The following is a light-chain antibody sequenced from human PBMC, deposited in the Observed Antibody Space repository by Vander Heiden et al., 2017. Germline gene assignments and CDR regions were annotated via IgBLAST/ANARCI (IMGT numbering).Light chain of an antibody. Sequence: EIVMTQSPSTLCVSPGCRATLSCRASQSVSSNLAWYQQKPGQAPRLLIYGASTRDTGIPARFSGSGSGTEFTLTISSLQSEDLAVYYCQQYNNWPPGFGQGTRLEIK. CDR2: GAS. V-gene: IGKV3-15*01. CDR3: QQYNNWPPG. CDR1: QSVSSN. J-gene: IGKJ5*01.